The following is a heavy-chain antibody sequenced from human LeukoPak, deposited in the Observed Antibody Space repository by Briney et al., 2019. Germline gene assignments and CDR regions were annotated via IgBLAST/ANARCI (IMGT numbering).Heavy chain of an antibody. Sequence: PGGSLRLSCAASGFTFSSYSMNWVRQAPGMGLEWVSSISSSSSYIYYADPVKGRFTISRDNAKNSLYLQMNSLRAEDTAVYYCARAESGSYHFDYWGQGTLVTVSS. J-gene: IGHJ4*02. CDR3: ARAESGSYHFDY. CDR2: ISSSSSYI. D-gene: IGHD1-26*01. V-gene: IGHV3-21*01. CDR1: GFTFSSYS.